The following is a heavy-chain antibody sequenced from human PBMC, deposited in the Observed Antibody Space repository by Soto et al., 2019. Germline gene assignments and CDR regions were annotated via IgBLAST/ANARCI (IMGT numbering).Heavy chain of an antibody. V-gene: IGHV1-58*01. Sequence: SVKVSCKASGFTFTSSDVQWVRQARGQRLEWIGWIVVGSGNTNYAQKFQERVTITRDMSTSTAYMELSSLRSEDTAVYYCAADYDSSGYYPGQMGYWGQGTLVTVSS. CDR3: AADYDSSGYYPGQMGY. CDR1: GFTFTSSD. D-gene: IGHD3-22*01. J-gene: IGHJ4*02. CDR2: IVVGSGNT.